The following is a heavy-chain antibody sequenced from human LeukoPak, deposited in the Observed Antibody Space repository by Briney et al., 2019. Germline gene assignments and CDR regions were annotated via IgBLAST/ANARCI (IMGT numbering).Heavy chain of an antibody. CDR2: ISHTEGT. D-gene: IGHD2-21*01. CDR1: GVSINDYY. J-gene: IGHJ4*02. Sequence: PETLSLTCGVFGVSINDYYWSWIRQSPGKGLEWIGEISHTEGTRYNPSLESRVTMSVGTSENQLSLKLIFVTAADTAVYYCARIRCGHSGSVCYNHWGLGTLVTASS. V-gene: IGHV4-34*01. CDR3: ARIRCGHSGSVCYNH.